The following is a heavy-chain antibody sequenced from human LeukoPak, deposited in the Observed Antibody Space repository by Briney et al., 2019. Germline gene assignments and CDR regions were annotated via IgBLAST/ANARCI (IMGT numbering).Heavy chain of an antibody. D-gene: IGHD3-16*02. CDR1: GYSFTSYW. V-gene: IGHV5-51*01. CDR3: ARHEGYDYVWGSYRPKTYPDY. CDR2: IYPGDSDT. Sequence: GESLKISCKGSGYSFTSYWIGWVRQMPGKGLEWMGIIYPGDSDTRYSPSFQGQVTISADKSISTAYLQWSSLKASDTAMYYCARHEGYDYVWGSYRPKTYPDYWGQGTLVTVSS. J-gene: IGHJ4*02.